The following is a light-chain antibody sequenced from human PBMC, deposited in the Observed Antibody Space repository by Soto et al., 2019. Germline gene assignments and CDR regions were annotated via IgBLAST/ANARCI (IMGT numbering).Light chain of an antibody. V-gene: IGKV3-20*01. J-gene: IGKJ2*01. CDR3: QQYGSSPPYT. CDR2: GAS. Sequence: EIVLTQSPGTLSLSPGERATLSCRASPRLLIYGASSRATGIPDRFSGSGSGTDFTLTISRLEPEDFAVYYCQQYGSSPPYTFGQGTKLEIK.